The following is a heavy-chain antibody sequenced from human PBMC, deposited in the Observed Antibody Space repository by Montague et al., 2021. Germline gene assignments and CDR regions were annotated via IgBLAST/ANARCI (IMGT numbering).Heavy chain of an antibody. CDR3: ARRCYGDPQTDPEPANCALDV. D-gene: IGHD1-14*01. V-gene: IGHV4-39*01. Sequence: SETLSLTCSVSGVSIGEKSFYWGWVRQAPRRGPEWIGHMFYRGNTYYNPSLQSRVSISVDTSKNQFSLTLTSVTASDTAVYYCARRCYGDPQTDPEPANCALDVWGQGTLVTVSS. CDR2: MFYRGNT. CDR1: GVSIGEKSFY. J-gene: IGHJ4*02.